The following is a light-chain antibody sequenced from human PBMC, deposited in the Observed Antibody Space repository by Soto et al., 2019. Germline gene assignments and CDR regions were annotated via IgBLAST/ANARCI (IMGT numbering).Light chain of an antibody. J-gene: IGKJ4*02. Sequence: IVLTQSPGTLSLSPGERATLSCRASQSVSSNYLAWYQQQPGQAPRLLIYGASSRATGIPDRFSGSGSGTDFPLTSSSLEPEDFALYYYQQYGSSPLTFGGGTRVEIK. V-gene: IGKV3-20*01. CDR2: GAS. CDR3: QQYGSSPLT. CDR1: QSVSSNY.